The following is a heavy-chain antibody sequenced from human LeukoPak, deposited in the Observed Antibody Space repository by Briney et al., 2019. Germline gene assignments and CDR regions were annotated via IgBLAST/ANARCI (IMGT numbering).Heavy chain of an antibody. D-gene: IGHD6-13*01. CDR1: GYSFTSYW. V-gene: IGHV5-51*01. Sequence: GESLKISCKGSGYSFTSYWIGWVRQMPGKGLEWMGIIYPGDSDTRYSPSFRGQVTISADKSISTAYLQWSSLKASDTAMYYCAGLSTAAGRVLDYWGQGTLVTVSS. CDR3: AGLSTAAGRVLDY. J-gene: IGHJ4*02. CDR2: IYPGDSDT.